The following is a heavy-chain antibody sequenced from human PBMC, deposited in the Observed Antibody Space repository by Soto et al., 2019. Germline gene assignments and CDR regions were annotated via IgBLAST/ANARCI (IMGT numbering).Heavy chain of an antibody. CDR1: GYTFTSYA. D-gene: IGHD2-2*01. Sequence: GASVKVSCKASGYTFTSYAMHWVRQAPGQRLEWMGWINAGNGNTKYSQKFQGRVTITRDTSASTAYMELSSLRSEDTAVFYCARDRAVGGYCSSTSCYLNYWGQGTLVTVSS. V-gene: IGHV1-3*01. J-gene: IGHJ4*02. CDR3: ARDRAVGGYCSSTSCYLNY. CDR2: INAGNGNT.